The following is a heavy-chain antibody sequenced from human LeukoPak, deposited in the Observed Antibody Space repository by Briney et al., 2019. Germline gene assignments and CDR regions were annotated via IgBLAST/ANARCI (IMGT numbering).Heavy chain of an antibody. J-gene: IGHJ4*02. Sequence: PSQTLSLACTVSGVSISSGDYYWSWIRQPPGKGLECIGYIYYSGSTYCNPSLKSRVTISVDTSKNQFSLKLTSVTAADTAVYYCARWVGGYSYGYDYWGQGTLVTVSS. V-gene: IGHV4-30-4*01. CDR3: ARWVGGYSYGYDY. CDR2: IYYSGST. D-gene: IGHD5-18*01. CDR1: GVSISSGDYY.